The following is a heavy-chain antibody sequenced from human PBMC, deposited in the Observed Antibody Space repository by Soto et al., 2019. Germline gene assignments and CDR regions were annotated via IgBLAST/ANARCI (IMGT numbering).Heavy chain of an antibody. J-gene: IGHJ5*02. CDR2: WFYTGST. V-gene: IGHV4-39*01. CDR1: GVSISSSRHY. Sequence: PSETLSLTCSVSGVSISSSRHYWGWIRQPPGKGLMWIGTWFYTGSTYYTPSLKSRVTISVDTSKNQLSLKLSSVTAADTAVYYCARHGHHSESHPPGGFDPWGQGTLVTVSS. CDR3: ARHGHHSESHPPGGFDP. D-gene: IGHD3-10*01.